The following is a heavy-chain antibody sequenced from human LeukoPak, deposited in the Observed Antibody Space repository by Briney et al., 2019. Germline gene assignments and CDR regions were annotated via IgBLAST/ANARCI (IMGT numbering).Heavy chain of an antibody. CDR2: INPNSGGT. D-gene: IGHD3-10*01. V-gene: IGHV1-2*02. CDR1: GYTFTGYY. Sequence: ASVKVSCKASGYTFTGYYMHWVRQAPGQGLEWMGWINPNSGGTNYAQKFQGRVTMTRDTSISTAYMELSRLRSDDTAVYYCARAGYYYGSGSYSVPGYYYYMDVWGKGTTVTISS. J-gene: IGHJ6*03. CDR3: ARAGYYYGSGSYSVPGYYYYMDV.